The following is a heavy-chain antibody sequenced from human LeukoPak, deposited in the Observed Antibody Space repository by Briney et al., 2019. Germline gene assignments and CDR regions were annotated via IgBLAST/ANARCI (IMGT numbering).Heavy chain of an antibody. CDR3: RICGTDCSLIDS. Sequence: GGSLRLSCAASGFIVSSNYMSWVRQAPGRGLEWVSTLYRGVSITYADSVRGRFTISRDNSKNTLYLQMNSLRVEDTAVYYCRICGTDCSLIDSWGQGTLVTVSS. CDR2: LYRGVSI. D-gene: IGHD2-21*02. V-gene: IGHV3-53*01. J-gene: IGHJ4*02. CDR1: GFIVSSNY.